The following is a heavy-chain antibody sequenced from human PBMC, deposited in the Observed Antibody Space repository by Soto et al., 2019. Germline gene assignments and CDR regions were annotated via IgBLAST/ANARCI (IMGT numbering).Heavy chain of an antibody. J-gene: IGHJ5*02. CDR1: GITFSRYS. CDR3: AKDPWNNWSGLFDP. V-gene: IGHV3-21*04. D-gene: IGHD1-1*01. Sequence: GGSLRLSCAASGITFSRYSMNWVRQAPGKGLEWISSITSGSTYIHYADSVKGRFTISRDSSQSTVYLQMNSLRDEDTAVYYCAKDPWNNWSGLFDPWGQGTLVTVSS. CDR2: ITSGSTYI.